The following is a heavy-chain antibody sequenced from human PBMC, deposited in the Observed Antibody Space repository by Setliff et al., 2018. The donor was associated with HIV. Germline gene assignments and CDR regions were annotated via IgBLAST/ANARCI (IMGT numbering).Heavy chain of an antibody. Sequence: ASETLSLTCAVYGGSFNDYYWTWIRQPPGKGLEWIGEIDHSGSTKYHASLKSRVTISIDTSKNQISLKLSSVTAADTAVYYCARLRITMIMMLNYFDYWGQGTLVTVSS. CDR1: GGSFNDYY. CDR2: IDHSGST. CDR3: ARLRITMIMMLNYFDY. V-gene: IGHV4-34*01. J-gene: IGHJ4*02. D-gene: IGHD3-22*01.